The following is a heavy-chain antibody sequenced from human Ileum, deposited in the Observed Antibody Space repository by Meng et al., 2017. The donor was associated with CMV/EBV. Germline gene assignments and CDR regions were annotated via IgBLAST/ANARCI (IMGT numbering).Heavy chain of an antibody. CDR2: INTGKGNT. J-gene: IGHJ4*02. CDR3: ARIELGAHFDS. Sequence: QVQLVQSGAEVMKPGASVKGSCKASGYNFTNYAIHWVRQAPGQRLEWMGWINTGKGNTKYSQKFQARVTFTRDTSANTAYMEVSSLRSEDTAIYYCARIELGAHFDSWGQGTLVTVSS. CDR1: GYNFTNYA. V-gene: IGHV1-3*04. D-gene: IGHD1-7*01.